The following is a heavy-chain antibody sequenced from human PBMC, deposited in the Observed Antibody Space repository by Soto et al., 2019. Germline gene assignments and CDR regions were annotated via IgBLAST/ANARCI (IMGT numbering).Heavy chain of an antibody. J-gene: IGHJ4*02. D-gene: IGHD3-22*01. CDR1: GFTFSSYW. V-gene: IGHV3-74*01. CDR3: ARGDGDYYDGNGYLGRH. CDR2: INSDGSRT. Sequence: EVQLVESGGGIVQPGGSLRLSCAASGFTFSSYWMHWVRQAPGKGLVWVSRINSDGSRTSYADSAKGRVTISRDNAKNTVYLQMNRLRAEDTAVYYCARGDGDYYDGNGYLGRHWGQGTLGTVSS.